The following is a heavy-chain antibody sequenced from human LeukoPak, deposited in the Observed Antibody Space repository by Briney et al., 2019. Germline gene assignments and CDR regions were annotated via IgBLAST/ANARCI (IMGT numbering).Heavy chain of an antibody. CDR3: ARRLYDSSGYYGIDY. D-gene: IGHD3-22*01. CDR2: IYYSGST. CDR1: GGSISSGDYY. V-gene: IGHV4-39*01. Sequence: SETLSLTCTVSGGSISSGDYYWSWIRQPPGKGLEWIGSIYYSGSTYYNPSLKSRVTISVDTSKNQFSLKLSSVTAADTAVYYCARRLYDSSGYYGIDYWGQGTLVTVSS. J-gene: IGHJ4*02.